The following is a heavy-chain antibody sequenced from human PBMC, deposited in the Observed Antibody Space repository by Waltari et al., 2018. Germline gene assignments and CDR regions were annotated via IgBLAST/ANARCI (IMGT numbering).Heavy chain of an antibody. CDR1: GGSFSGYY. CDR2: INHSGST. CDR3: ARRSGSY. D-gene: IGHD3-10*01. V-gene: IGHV4-34*01. Sequence: QVQLQQWGAGLLKPSETLSLTCAVSGGSFSGYYWSWIRQPPGKGLEWIGEINHSGSTNYNPSLKSRVTISVDTSKNQFSLKLSSVTTADTAVYYCARRSGSYWGQGTLVTVSS. J-gene: IGHJ4*02.